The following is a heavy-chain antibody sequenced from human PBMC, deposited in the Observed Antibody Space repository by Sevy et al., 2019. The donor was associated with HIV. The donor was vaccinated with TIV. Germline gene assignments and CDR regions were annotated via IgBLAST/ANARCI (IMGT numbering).Heavy chain of an antibody. CDR2: ISSTSTTI. D-gene: IGHD3-22*01. J-gene: IGHJ6*02. Sequence: GGSLRLSCAASGFTFSSFSMNWVRQTPGKGLEWISHISSTSTTIDYADSVKGRFTIPRDNAKNSLYLQMNSLRDEDTALYYCARDSYYDTPGYLFGMDVWGQGTTVTVS. CDR1: GFTFSSFS. V-gene: IGHV3-48*02. CDR3: ARDSYYDTPGYLFGMDV.